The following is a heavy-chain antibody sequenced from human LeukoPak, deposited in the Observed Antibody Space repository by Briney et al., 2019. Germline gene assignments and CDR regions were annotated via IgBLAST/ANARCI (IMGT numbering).Heavy chain of an antibody. Sequence: GGTLGNSCVAAGFAVNEYGLHWVPHAPEKGLEWVSGISWNSGSIGYADSVKGRFTISRDNAKNSLYLQMNSLRAEDTALYYCANLCSSTSCHDYWGQGTLVTVSS. J-gene: IGHJ4*02. CDR2: ISWNSGSI. CDR3: ANLCSSTSCHDY. CDR1: GFAVNEYG. V-gene: IGHV3-9*01. D-gene: IGHD2-2*01.